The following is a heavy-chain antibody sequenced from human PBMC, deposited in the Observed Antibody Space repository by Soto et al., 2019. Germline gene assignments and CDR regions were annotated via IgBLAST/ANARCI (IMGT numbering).Heavy chain of an antibody. CDR1: GYALTSYA. CDR3: TRDLNGGNPFDY. Sequence: QVQFVQSGADLKKPGASVRVSCKPSGYALTSYAIQWVRQAAGQRLEWMGWIDPGSGHATYSQKFQGRISISRDQSANTFYMDLSSLTSEDTAGYFCTRDLNGGNPFDYWGQGALVTVSS. CDR2: IDPGSGHA. J-gene: IGHJ4*02. V-gene: IGHV1-3*01. D-gene: IGHD3-16*01.